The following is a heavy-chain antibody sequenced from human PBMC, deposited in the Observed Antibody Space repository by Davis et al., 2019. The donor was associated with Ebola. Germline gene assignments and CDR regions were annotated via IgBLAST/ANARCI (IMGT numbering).Heavy chain of an antibody. CDR2: ISSSSITI. CDR3: ARDADYGDFLYWYFDL. J-gene: IGHJ2*01. CDR1: GFTFSSYS. Sequence: GESLKISCAASGFTFSSYSMNWVRQAPGKGLEWVSYISSSSITIYYADSVKGRFTISRDNAKNSLYLQMNSLRAEDTAVYYCARDADYGDFLYWYFDLWGRGTLVTVSS. D-gene: IGHD4-17*01. V-gene: IGHV3-48*04.